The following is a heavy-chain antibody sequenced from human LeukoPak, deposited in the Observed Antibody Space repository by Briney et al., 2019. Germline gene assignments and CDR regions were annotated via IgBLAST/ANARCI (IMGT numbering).Heavy chain of an antibody. D-gene: IGHD2-2*01. J-gene: IGHJ4*02. V-gene: IGHV3-20*04. CDR2: INWSGGRT. Sequence: GGTLILPCRDAGFGFNVQGTSGVRQVPGKGLEWVSGINWSGGRTGYADPLRGRFTISRDNAKNSLYLQMDSLRAEDTALYYCARAPITSPFYFDYWGQGTLVTVSS. CDR3: ARAPITSPFYFDY. CDR1: GFGFNVQG.